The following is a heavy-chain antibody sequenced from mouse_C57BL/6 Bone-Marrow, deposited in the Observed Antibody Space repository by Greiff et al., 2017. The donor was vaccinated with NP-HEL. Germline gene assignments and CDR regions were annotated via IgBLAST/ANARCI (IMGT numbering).Heavy chain of an antibody. CDR3: ARRLLRYYSYWYFDV. Sequence: QVHVKQPGAELVKPGASVKLSCKASGYTFTSYWMHWVKQRPGRGLEWIGRIDPNSGGTKYNEKFKSKATLTVDKPSSTAYMQLSSLTSEDSAVYYCARRLLRYYSYWYFDVWGTGTTVTVSS. V-gene: IGHV1-72*01. CDR1: GYTFTSYW. CDR2: IDPNSGGT. J-gene: IGHJ1*03. D-gene: IGHD1-1*01.